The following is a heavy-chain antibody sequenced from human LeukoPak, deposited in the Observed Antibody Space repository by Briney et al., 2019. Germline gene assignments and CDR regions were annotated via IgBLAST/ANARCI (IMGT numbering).Heavy chain of an antibody. Sequence: PGGSLRLTCAASGFTFSSYAMSWVGQAPGKGLERVSAISGSGGSTYYADSVKGRFTISRDNSKNTLYLQMIRLRVEDTAVYYCARGLMLRGVADYWGQGTLVTVSS. D-gene: IGHD3-10*01. CDR3: ARGLMLRGVADY. CDR1: GFTFSSYA. J-gene: IGHJ4*02. V-gene: IGHV3-23*01. CDR2: ISGSGGST.